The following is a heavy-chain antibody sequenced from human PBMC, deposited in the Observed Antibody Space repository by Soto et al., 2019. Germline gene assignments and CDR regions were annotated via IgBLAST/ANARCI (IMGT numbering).Heavy chain of an antibody. J-gene: IGHJ4*02. CDR2: ISSSGGST. CDR1: GFTFSSNA. CDR3: AKAQGGSYFDY. Sequence: PGGSLRLSCAASGFTFSSNAMSWVRQAPGKGLEWVSGISSSGGSTYYADSVKGRFTISRDNSKNMLYLQMNNLRAEDTAVYYYAKAQGGSYFDYWAQGALVPVSS. V-gene: IGHV3-23*01. D-gene: IGHD2-15*01.